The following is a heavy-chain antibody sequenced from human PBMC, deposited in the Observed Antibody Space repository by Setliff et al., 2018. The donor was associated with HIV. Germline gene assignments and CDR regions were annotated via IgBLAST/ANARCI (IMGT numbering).Heavy chain of an antibody. CDR1: GFTVSSNY. CDR2: LYSGGST. J-gene: IGHJ4*02. Sequence: GGSLRLSCAASGFTVSSNYMSWVRQAPGKGLEWVSVLYSGGSTYYADSVKGRFTISRDNSKNTLYLQMNSLRAEDTAVYYCAKSYDGDGYHHVPFDYWGRGTLVTAPQ. D-gene: IGHD3-22*01. V-gene: IGHV3-53*01. CDR3: AKSYDGDGYHHVPFDY.